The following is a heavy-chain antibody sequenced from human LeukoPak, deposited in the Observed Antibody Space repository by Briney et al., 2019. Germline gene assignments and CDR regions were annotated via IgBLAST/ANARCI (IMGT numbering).Heavy chain of an antibody. D-gene: IGHD3-16*01. CDR2: IIPIFGTA. J-gene: IGHJ4*02. CDR3: ARLGLRLGESARVDY. Sequence: SVKVSCKASGGTFSSYAISWVRQAPGQGLEWMGGIIPIFGTANYAQKFQGRVTITADESTSTAYMELSSLRSEDTAVYYCARLGLRLGESARVDYWGQGTLVTVSS. V-gene: IGHV1-69*01. CDR1: GGTFSSYA.